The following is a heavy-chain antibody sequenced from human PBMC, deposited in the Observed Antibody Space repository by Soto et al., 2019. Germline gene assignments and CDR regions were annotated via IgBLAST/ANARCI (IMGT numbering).Heavy chain of an antibody. Sequence: SVKVSCKASGGTFSSYAISWVRQAPGQGLEWMGGIIPIFGTANYAQKFQGRVTITADESTSTAYMELSSLRSEDTAVYYCARAPYCGGDCYSPYNWFDPWGQGTLVTVSS. CDR2: IIPIFGTA. CDR3: ARAPYCGGDCYSPYNWFDP. J-gene: IGHJ5*02. CDR1: GGTFSSYA. D-gene: IGHD2-21*02. V-gene: IGHV1-69*13.